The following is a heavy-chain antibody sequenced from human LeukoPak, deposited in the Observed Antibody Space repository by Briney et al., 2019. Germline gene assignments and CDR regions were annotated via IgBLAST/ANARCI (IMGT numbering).Heavy chain of an antibody. CDR2: ISGSGGST. CDR1: GFTFSSYA. Sequence: GGSLRLSCAASGFTFSSYAMSWVGQAPGKGLEWASAISGSGGSTYYADSVKGRFTISRDNSKNTLYLQMNSLRAEDTAVYYCAKGDSSSWYTLGHPFDYWGQGTLVTVSS. D-gene: IGHD6-13*01. V-gene: IGHV3-23*01. CDR3: AKGDSSSWYTLGHPFDY. J-gene: IGHJ4*02.